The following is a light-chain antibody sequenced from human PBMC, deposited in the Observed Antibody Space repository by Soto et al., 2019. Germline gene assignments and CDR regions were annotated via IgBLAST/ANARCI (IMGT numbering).Light chain of an antibody. CDR3: QQRNNWPPVT. CDR2: GAS. Sequence: EIVMTQSPATLSVSPGERATLSCSASQSVTNSYLAWYQQKPGQAPSLLIYGASTRATGIPARFSGSGSGTEFTLTISSLEPEDFAVYYCQQRNNWPPVTFGGGTKVDIK. V-gene: IGKV3-15*01. J-gene: IGKJ4*01. CDR1: QSVTNSY.